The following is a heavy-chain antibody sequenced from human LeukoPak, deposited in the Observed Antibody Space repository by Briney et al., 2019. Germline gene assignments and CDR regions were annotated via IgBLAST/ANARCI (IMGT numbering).Heavy chain of an antibody. J-gene: IGHJ4*02. Sequence: KPSETLSLTCAVYGGSFSGYYWSWIRQPPGKGLEWIREINHSGSTNYNPSLKSRVTISVNTSKNQFSLKLSSVTAADTAVYYCARSIAAAGPGPFDYWGQGTLVTVSS. V-gene: IGHV4-34*01. CDR2: INHSGST. CDR3: ARSIAAAGPGPFDY. D-gene: IGHD6-13*01. CDR1: GGSFSGYY.